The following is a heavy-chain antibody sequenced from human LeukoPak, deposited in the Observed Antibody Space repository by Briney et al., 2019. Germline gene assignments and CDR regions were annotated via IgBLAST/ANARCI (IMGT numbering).Heavy chain of an antibody. CDR1: GFTFSSYG. CDR2: IWYDGSNK. V-gene: IGHV3-33*01. Sequence: GRSLRLSCAASGFTFSSYGMHWVRQAPGKGLEWVAVIWYDGSNKYYADSVKGRFTISRDNSKNTLYLQMNSLRAEDTAVYYCARAPEGYSYGYYHGMDVWGKGTTVTVSS. CDR3: ARAPEGYSYGYYHGMDV. D-gene: IGHD5-18*01. J-gene: IGHJ6*04.